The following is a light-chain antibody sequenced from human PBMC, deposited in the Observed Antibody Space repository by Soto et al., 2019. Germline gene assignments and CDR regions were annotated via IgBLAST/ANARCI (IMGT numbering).Light chain of an antibody. J-gene: IGKJ4*01. CDR3: QQLNSYPLT. V-gene: IGKV1-9*01. Sequence: DIQMTQSPSSMSASVGDRVTITCRASQSISSWLAWYQQKPGKAPNLLMYAASTLQSGVPSRFSGGESGTEYTLTISSLQPEDFATYYCQQLNSYPLTFGGGTK. CDR1: QSISSW. CDR2: AAS.